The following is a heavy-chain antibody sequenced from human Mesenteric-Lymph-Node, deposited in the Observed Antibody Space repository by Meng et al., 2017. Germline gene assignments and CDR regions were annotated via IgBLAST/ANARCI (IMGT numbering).Heavy chain of an antibody. V-gene: IGHV4-31*03. J-gene: IGHJ5*02. CDR3: ARLPDSSSWYQWFDP. CDR1: GGSISSGGYY. Sequence: SETLSLTCTVSGGSISSGGYYWSWIRQHPGKGLEWIGYIYYSGSTYYNPSLKSRVTISVDTSKNQFSLKLSSVTAADTAVYYCARLPDSSSWYQWFDPWGQGTLVTVSS. CDR2: IYYSGST. D-gene: IGHD6-13*01.